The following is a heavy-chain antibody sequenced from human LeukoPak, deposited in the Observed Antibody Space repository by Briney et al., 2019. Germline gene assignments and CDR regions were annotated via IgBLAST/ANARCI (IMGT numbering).Heavy chain of an antibody. D-gene: IGHD5-24*01. CDR2: ISGSAGTI. J-gene: IGHJ4*02. Sequence: GGSLRLSCAASGFTFSDFYMTWIRQAPGKGLEWVSYISGSAGTIYYADSVKGRFTISRDNSKNTVYLQMNSLSAEDAAVYYCVKDDGWVQYANWGQGTLVTVSS. CDR1: GFTFSDFY. CDR3: VKDDGWVQYAN. V-gene: IGHV3-11*01.